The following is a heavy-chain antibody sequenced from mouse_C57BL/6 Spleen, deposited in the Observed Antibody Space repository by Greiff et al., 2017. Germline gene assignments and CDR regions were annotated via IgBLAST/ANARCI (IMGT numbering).Heavy chain of an antibody. CDR3: TTYYGSSYADYFDY. V-gene: IGHV14-1*01. J-gene: IGHJ2*01. Sequence: VQLQQSGAELVRPGASVKLSCTASGFNIKDYYMHWVKQRPEQGLEWIGRIDPEDGDTEYAPKFQGKATMTADTSSNTAYLQLSSLTSEDTAVYYFTTYYGSSYADYFDYWGQGTTLTVSS. CDR1: GFNIKDYY. CDR2: IDPEDGDT. D-gene: IGHD1-1*01.